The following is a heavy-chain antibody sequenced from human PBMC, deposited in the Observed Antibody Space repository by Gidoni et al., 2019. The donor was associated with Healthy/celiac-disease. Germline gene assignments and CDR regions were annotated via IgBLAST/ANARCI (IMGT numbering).Heavy chain of an antibody. CDR3: ARGGAGYSGYEGHNWFDP. V-gene: IGHV3-33*01. Sequence: QVQLVESGGGVVPPGRSLRLSCSASGFPFSRYGMPWVRQAPGKGLGWVAVIWYDGSNKYYADSVKGRCTISRDNSKNTLYLQMNSRRAEDTAVYYCARGGAGYSGYEGHNWFDPWGQGTLVTVSS. CDR2: IWYDGSNK. D-gene: IGHD5-12*01. J-gene: IGHJ5*02. CDR1: GFPFSRYG.